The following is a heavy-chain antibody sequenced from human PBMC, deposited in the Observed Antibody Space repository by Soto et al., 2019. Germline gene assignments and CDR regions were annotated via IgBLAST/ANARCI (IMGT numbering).Heavy chain of an antibody. CDR2: FYYSGST. CDR3: AREVGSLDTAMALYYFDY. Sequence: SETLSLTCTVSGGSINSTNYYWAWIRQPPGKGLEWIGSFYYSGSTNYNPSLKSRVTISVDTSKNQFSLKLSSVTAADTAVYYCAREVGSLDTAMALYYFDYWGQGTLVTVSS. V-gene: IGHV4-39*07. J-gene: IGHJ4*02. D-gene: IGHD5-18*01. CDR1: GGSINSTNYY.